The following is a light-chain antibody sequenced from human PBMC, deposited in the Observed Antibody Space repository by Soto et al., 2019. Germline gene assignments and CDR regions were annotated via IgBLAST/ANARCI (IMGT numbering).Light chain of an antibody. CDR3: LQSYSSPRT. Sequence: DIPLPQSPSSLSASVGARVPSTCRARQSLTNSLNWYQQKPGKAPNFLIYTASTLQRGVPSRFSGSGSGTDFTLTISSLQPEDFATYYCLQSYSSPRTFGGGTKVEIK. V-gene: IGKV1-39*01. CDR2: TAS. CDR1: QSLTNS. J-gene: IGKJ4*01.